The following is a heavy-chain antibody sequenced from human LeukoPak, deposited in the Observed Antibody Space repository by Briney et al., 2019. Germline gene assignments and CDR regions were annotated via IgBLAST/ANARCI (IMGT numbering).Heavy chain of an antibody. Sequence: SETLSLTCTASGGSISSYYWSWIRQPAGKGLEWIGRIYTSGSTNYNPSLKSRVTMSVDTSKNQFSLKLSSVTAADTAVYYCARDPSYYYGSGSWYGMDVWGQGTTVTVSS. CDR1: GGSISSYY. D-gene: IGHD3-10*01. V-gene: IGHV4-4*07. J-gene: IGHJ6*02. CDR3: ARDPSYYYGSGSWYGMDV. CDR2: IYTSGST.